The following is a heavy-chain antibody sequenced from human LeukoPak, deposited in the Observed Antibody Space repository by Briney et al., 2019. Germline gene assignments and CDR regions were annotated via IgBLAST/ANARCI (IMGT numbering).Heavy chain of an antibody. CDR1: GGTFSSYA. J-gene: IGHJ3*01. D-gene: IGHD4-17*01. V-gene: IGHV1-69*01. CDR3: ARLTMTTMTTGAFHF. CDR2: IIPIFGTA. Sequence: SVKVSCKASGGTFSSYAISWVRQAPGQGLEWMGGIIPIFGTANYAQKFQGRVTITADESTSTAYMELSSLRSEDTAIYYCARLTMTTMTTGAFHFWGQGTMVTVSS.